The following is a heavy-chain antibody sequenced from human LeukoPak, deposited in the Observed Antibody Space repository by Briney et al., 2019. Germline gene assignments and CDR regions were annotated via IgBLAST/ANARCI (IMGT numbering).Heavy chain of an antibody. CDR3: AGDSSGWYRADY. V-gene: IGHV3-21*01. D-gene: IGHD6-19*01. J-gene: IGHJ4*02. CDR1: GFTFSSYS. CDR2: ISSSSSYI. Sequence: GGSLRLSCAASGFTFSSYSMNWVRQAPGKGLEWVSSISSSSSYIYYADSVKGRFTISRDNAKNSLYLQMNSLRAEDTAVYYCAGDSSGWYRADYWGQGTLVTVSS.